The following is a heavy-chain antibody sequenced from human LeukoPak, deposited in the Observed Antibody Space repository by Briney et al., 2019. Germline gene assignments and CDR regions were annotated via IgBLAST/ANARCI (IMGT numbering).Heavy chain of an antibody. V-gene: IGHV4-34*01. J-gene: IGHJ4*02. CDR1: GGSFSGYY. D-gene: IGHD6-13*01. CDR3: ARGRRGIAAAATRGDY. CDR2: INHSGST. Sequence: SETLSLTCAVYGGSFSGYYWSWIRQPRGKGLEWIGEINHSGSTNYNPSLKSRVTISVDTSKNQFSLKLSSVTAADTAVYYCARGRRGIAAAATRGDYWGQGTLVTVSS.